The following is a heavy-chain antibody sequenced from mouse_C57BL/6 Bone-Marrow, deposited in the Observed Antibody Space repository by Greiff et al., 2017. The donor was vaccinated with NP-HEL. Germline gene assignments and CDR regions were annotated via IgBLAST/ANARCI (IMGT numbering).Heavy chain of an antibody. CDR3: ARQGPYPDY. V-gene: IGHV5-6*01. D-gene: IGHD3-3*01. CDR1: GFTFSSYG. J-gene: IGHJ2*01. Sequence: EVKLMESGGDLVKPGGSLKLSCAASGFTFSSYGMSWVRQTPDKRLEWVATISSGGSYTYYPDSVKGRFTISRDNAKNTLYLQMSSLKSEDTAMYYCARQGPYPDYWGQGTTLTVSS. CDR2: ISSGGSYT.